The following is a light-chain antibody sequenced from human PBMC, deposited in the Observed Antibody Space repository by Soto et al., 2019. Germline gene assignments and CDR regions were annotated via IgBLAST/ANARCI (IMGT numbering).Light chain of an antibody. J-gene: IGLJ1*01. CDR3: SSYTSISTYV. V-gene: IGLV2-14*01. CDR1: SSDVGGYNF. Sequence: QSVLTQPASVSGSPGQSITISCTGTSSDVGGYNFVSWYQQHPDKAPKLMIYDVTNRPSGVSNRFSGSKSGNTASLTISGLQPEDEADYYCSSYTSISTYVFGTGTKVTVL. CDR2: DVT.